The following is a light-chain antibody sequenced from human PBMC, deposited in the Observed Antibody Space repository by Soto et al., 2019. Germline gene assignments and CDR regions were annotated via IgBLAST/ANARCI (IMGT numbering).Light chain of an antibody. CDR3: QQYTNWPSWT. V-gene: IGKV3-15*01. CDR1: QNINTY. J-gene: IGKJ1*01. CDR2: GAS. Sequence: EKVMTQSPATLSMSPGERATLSCRASQNINTYLAWYQQKPGQAPRLLISGASTRATGIPARFSGRGSGTEFTLTISSLQSEDFAVYYCQQYTNWPSWTFGQGTKVEIK.